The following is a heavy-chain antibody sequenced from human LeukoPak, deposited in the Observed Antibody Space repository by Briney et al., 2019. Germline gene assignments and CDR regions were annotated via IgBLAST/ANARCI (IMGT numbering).Heavy chain of an antibody. CDR2: IYYSGST. V-gene: IGHV4-31*11. CDR3: ARADCSSTSCYKGYYYYGMDV. Sequence: SETLSLTCAVYGGSFSGYYWSWIRQHPGKGLEWIGYIYYSGSTYYNPSLKSRVTISVDTSKNQFSLKLSSVTAADTAVYYCARADCSSTSCYKGYYYYGMDVWGQGTTVTVSS. CDR1: GGSFSGYY. D-gene: IGHD2-2*02. J-gene: IGHJ6*02.